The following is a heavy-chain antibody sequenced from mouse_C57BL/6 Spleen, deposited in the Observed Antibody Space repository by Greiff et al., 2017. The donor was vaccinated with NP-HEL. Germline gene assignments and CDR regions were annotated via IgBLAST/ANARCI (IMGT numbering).Heavy chain of an antibody. V-gene: IGHV5-6*01. J-gene: IGHJ4*01. Sequence: EVHLVESGGDLVKPGGSLKLSCAASGFTFSSYGMSWVRQTPDKRLEWVATISSGGSYTYYPDSVKGRFTISRDNAKNTLYLQMSSLKSEDTAMYYCAREGDYDPGAMDYWGQGTSVTVSS. CDR1: GFTFSSYG. D-gene: IGHD2-4*01. CDR2: ISSGGSYT. CDR3: AREGDYDPGAMDY.